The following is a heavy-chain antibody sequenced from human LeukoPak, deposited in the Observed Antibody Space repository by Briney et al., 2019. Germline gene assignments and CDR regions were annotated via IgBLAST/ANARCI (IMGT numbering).Heavy chain of an antibody. CDR3: ARGTPGSWSYYVNYYYGMDV. CDR2: IYTSGST. D-gene: IGHD3-10*01. Sequence: SETLSLTCTVSGGSISSYYWSWIRQPAGKGLEWIGRIYTSGSTNYNPSLKSRVTMSVDTSKNQFSLKLSSVTAADTAVYYCARGTPGSWSYYVNYYYGMDVWGQGTTVTVSS. J-gene: IGHJ6*02. V-gene: IGHV4-4*07. CDR1: GGSISSYY.